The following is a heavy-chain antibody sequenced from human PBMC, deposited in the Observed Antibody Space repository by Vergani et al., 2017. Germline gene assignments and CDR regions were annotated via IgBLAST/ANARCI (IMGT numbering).Heavy chain of an antibody. V-gene: IGHV1-18*01. CDR2: ISAYNGNT. CDR1: GYTFTSYG. CDR3: ARRNYYDSSGYYYVGARDAFDT. D-gene: IGHD3-22*01. Sequence: QVQLVQSGAEVKKPGASVKVSCKASGYTFTSYGISWVRQAPGQGLEWMGWISAYNGNTNYAQKLQGRVTMTTDTSTSTAYMELRSLRSDDTAVYYCARRNYYDSSGYYYVGARDAFDTWGQGTMVTVSS. J-gene: IGHJ3*02.